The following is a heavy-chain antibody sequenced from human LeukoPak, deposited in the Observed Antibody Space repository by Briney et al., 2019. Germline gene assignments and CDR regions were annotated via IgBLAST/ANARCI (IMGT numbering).Heavy chain of an antibody. CDR2: INPNSGGT. J-gene: IGHJ3*02. CDR1: GYTFTSYG. CDR3: ARAGLPDAFDI. V-gene: IGHV1-2*04. Sequence: GASVKVSCKASGYTFTSYGISWVRQAPGQGLEWMGWINPNSGGTNYAQKFQGWVTMTRDTSISTAYMELSRLRSDDTAVYYCARAGLPDAFDIWGQGTMVTVSS. D-gene: IGHD7-27*01.